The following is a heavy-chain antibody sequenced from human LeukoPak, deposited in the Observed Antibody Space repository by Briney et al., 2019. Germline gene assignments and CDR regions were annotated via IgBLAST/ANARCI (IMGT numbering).Heavy chain of an antibody. D-gene: IGHD2-2*02. Sequence: SETLSLTCTVSGGSISSYYWSWIRQPAGKGLEWIGRIYTSGSTNYNPSLKSRVTMSVDTSKNQFSLKLSSVTAADTAVYYCARDSPRVVVPAAIEAEWSYYYYYCMDVWGKGTTVTVSS. CDR1: GGSISSYY. J-gene: IGHJ6*03. CDR2: IYTSGST. CDR3: ARDSPRVVVPAAIEAEWSYYYYYCMDV. V-gene: IGHV4-4*07.